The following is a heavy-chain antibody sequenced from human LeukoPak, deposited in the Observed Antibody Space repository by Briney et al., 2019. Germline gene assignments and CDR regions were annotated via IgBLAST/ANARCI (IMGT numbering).Heavy chain of an antibody. CDR2: IKQDGSEK. CDR1: AFTFSSYW. V-gene: IGHV3-7*03. D-gene: IGHD3-3*01. J-gene: IGHJ5*02. CDR3: ARALGVTIFGVVIDNWFDP. Sequence: GGSLRLSCAASAFTFSSYWMSWVRQAPGKGLEWVANIKQDGSEKYYVDSVKGRFTISRDNAKNSLYLQMNSLRAEDTAVYYCARALGVTIFGVVIDNWFDPWGQGTLVTVSS.